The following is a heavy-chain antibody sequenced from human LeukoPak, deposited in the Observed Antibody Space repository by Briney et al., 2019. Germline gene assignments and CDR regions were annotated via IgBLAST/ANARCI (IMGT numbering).Heavy chain of an antibody. CDR3: ARHPHYYFDNTAR. CDR2: MYYSGNT. J-gene: IGHJ4*02. D-gene: IGHD3-22*01. Sequence: SETLSLTCTASGDSVRTSNSYWGWIRQPPGKSLEWIGSMYYSGNTYYNPSLKSRVAISVDTSKNQLSLRLSSVTAADTAVYYCARHPHYYFDNTARWGQGTLVTVSS. CDR1: GDSVRTSNSY. V-gene: IGHV4-39*01.